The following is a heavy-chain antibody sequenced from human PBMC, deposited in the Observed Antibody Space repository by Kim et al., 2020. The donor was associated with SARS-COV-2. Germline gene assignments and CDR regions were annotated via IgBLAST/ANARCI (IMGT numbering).Heavy chain of an antibody. Sequence: YSPSFQGHVTISADKSISTAYLQWSSLKASDTAMYYCARSLRFGELYFDYWGQGTLVTVSS. CDR3: ARSLRFGELYFDY. J-gene: IGHJ4*02. V-gene: IGHV5-10-1*01. D-gene: IGHD3-10*01.